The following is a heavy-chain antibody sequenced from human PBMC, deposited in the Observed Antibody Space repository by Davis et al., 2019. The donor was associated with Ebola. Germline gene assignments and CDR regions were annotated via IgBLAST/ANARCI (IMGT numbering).Heavy chain of an antibody. Sequence: AASVKVSCKTSGGTFTNYAVNWVRQAPGQGLEWMGRIIPVVDTKDYAQKFQGRVTLTADKATNTAYMELSGLRSEDTAVYYCARDVRQWLALYYFDYWGQGTLVTVSS. V-gene: IGHV1-69*04. CDR1: GGTFTNYA. D-gene: IGHD6-19*01. CDR2: IIPVVDTK. CDR3: ARDVRQWLALYYFDY. J-gene: IGHJ4*02.